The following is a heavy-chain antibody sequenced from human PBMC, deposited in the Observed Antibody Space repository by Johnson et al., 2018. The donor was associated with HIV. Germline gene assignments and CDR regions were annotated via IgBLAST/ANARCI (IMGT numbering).Heavy chain of an antibody. J-gene: IGHJ3*01. CDR2: INSDGGST. V-gene: IGHV3-74*02. CDR3: AKPQLLADDIFNF. CDR1: GFRFSSSW. Sequence: EQLVESGGGVVQPGRSLRLSCTASGFRFSSSWMHWVRQAPGKGLVWVSRINSDGGSTAYADSVKGRFTISRENTKDTLSLQMNSLRAEDTGVYYCAKPQLLADDIFNFWGQGTMVIVSS. D-gene: IGHD6-19*01.